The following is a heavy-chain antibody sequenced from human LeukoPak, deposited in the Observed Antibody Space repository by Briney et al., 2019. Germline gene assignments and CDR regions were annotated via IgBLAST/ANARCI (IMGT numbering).Heavy chain of an antibody. V-gene: IGHV1-69*05. Sequence: GASVKVSCKASGGTFSSYAISWVRQAPGQGLEWMGRIIPIFGTANYAQKFQGRVTITTDESTSTAYMELSSLRSEDTAVYYCARPGIAVAGQVDAFDIWGQGTMVTVSS. CDR3: ARPGIAVAGQVDAFDI. CDR2: IIPIFGTA. J-gene: IGHJ3*02. D-gene: IGHD6-19*01. CDR1: GGTFSSYA.